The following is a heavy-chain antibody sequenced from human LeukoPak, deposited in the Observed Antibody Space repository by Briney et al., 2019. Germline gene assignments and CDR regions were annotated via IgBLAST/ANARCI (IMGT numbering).Heavy chain of an antibody. CDR3: ARGADWGSLYYFDY. CDR1: GGSFSGYY. J-gene: IGHJ4*02. CDR2: INHSGST. Sequence: PSETLSLTCAVYGGSFSGYYWSWIRQPPGKGLEWIGEINHSGSTNYNPSLKSRVTISVDTSKNQFSLKLSSVTAADTAVYYCARGADWGSLYYFDYWGQGTLVTVSS. V-gene: IGHV4-34*01. D-gene: IGHD7-27*01.